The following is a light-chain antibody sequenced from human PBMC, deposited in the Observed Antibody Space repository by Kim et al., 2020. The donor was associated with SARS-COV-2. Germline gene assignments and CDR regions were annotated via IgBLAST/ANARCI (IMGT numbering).Light chain of an antibody. V-gene: IGKV1-33*01. CDR3: QQNDKIPFT. CDR2: DAS. J-gene: IGKJ3*01. CDR1: EDISNY. Sequence: DIQMTQSPSSLSASVGDRVTITCQANEDISNYLHWYQKKPGKAPKLLIYDASNLETGVPSRFSGSGSGTAFTFTINSLQPEDIATYCCQQNDKIPFTFGPGNKVDIK.